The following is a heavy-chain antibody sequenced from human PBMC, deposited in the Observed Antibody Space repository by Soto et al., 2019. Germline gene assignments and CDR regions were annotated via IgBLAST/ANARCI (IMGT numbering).Heavy chain of an antibody. CDR2: IYYTGST. Sequence: SETLSLTCTVSGSSISPYYWSWIRQPPGKGLQWIGYIYYTGSTKYNPSLKSRVTLSLGTSRNQLSLKLSSVTAADTAEYYCTRVGGYYGDYPNFDYWGPGTLVTVSS. V-gene: IGHV4-59*01. J-gene: IGHJ4*02. D-gene: IGHD4-17*01. CDR1: GSSISPYY. CDR3: TRVGGYYGDYPNFDY.